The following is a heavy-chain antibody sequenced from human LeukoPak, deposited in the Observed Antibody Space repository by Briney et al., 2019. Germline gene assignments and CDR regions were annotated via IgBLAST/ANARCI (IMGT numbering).Heavy chain of an antibody. CDR2: IYYSGST. V-gene: IGHV4-59*01. Sequence: SETLSLTCSVSGGSISSYYWSWIRQPPGKGLEWIGYIYYSGSTNYNPSLKSRVTISVDTSKNQFSLKLSSVTAADTAVYYCARDLFAAAAGTMDWGQGTLVTVSS. J-gene: IGHJ4*02. CDR3: ARDLFAAAAGTMD. D-gene: IGHD6-13*01. CDR1: GGSISSYY.